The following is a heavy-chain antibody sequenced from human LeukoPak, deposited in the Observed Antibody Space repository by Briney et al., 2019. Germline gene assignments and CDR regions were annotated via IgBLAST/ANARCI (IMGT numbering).Heavy chain of an antibody. D-gene: IGHD3-3*01. CDR2: IYYSGST. V-gene: IGHV4-59*12. CDR1: GGSISSYY. CDR3: ARDHLEWYDAFDI. J-gene: IGHJ3*02. Sequence: SETLSLTCTVSGGSISSYYWSWIRQPPGKGLEWIGYIYYSGSTNYNPSLKSRVTMSVDTSKNQFSLKLSSVTAADTAVYYCARDHLEWYDAFDIWGQGTMVTVSS.